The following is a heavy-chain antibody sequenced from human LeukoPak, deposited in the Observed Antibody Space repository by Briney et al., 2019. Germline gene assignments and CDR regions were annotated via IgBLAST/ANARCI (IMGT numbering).Heavy chain of an antibody. J-gene: IGHJ3*02. D-gene: IGHD6-6*01. CDR2: INPNSGGT. CDR1: GGTFSSYA. Sequence: ASVKVSCKASGGTFSSYAISWVRQAPGQGLEWMGWINPNSGGTNYAQKFQGRVTMTRDTSISTAYMELSRLRSDDTAVYYCARGLTYSSSNDAFDIWGQGTMVTVSS. CDR3: ARGLTYSSSNDAFDI. V-gene: IGHV1-2*02.